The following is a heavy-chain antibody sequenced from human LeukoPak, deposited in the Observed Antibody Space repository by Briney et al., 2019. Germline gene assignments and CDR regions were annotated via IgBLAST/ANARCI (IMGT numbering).Heavy chain of an antibody. V-gene: IGHV4-59*01. D-gene: IGHD3-22*01. CDR2: IYYSGST. CDR1: GGSINNYY. CDR3: ARVGGDSSGYYWGYFDY. J-gene: IGHJ4*02. Sequence: SETLSLTCTVSGGSINNYYWSWIRQPPGKGLGWIGYIYYSGSTNYSPSLKSRVTISVDTSKNQFSLKLSSVTAADTAVYYCARVGGDSSGYYWGYFDYWGQGTLVTVSS.